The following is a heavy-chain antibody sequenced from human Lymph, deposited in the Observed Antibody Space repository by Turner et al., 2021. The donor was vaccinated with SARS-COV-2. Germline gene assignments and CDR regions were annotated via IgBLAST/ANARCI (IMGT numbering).Heavy chain of an antibody. J-gene: IGHJ5*02. D-gene: IGHD2-21*02. CDR1: GGSMNSNY. V-gene: IGHV4-59*01. Sequence: QVQLQESGPRLVKPLETLSLTCNVSGGSMNSNYWSWIRQPPGKRLEWIGYIYYRGSTNYNPSLKSRVTISVDTSKNQFSLKLTSVTAADTAIYYCARETVNNWVDPWGQGILVTVSS. CDR2: IYYRGST. CDR3: ARETVNNWVDP.